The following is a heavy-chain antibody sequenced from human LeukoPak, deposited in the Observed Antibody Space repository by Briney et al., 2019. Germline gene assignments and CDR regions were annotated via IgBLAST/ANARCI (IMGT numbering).Heavy chain of an antibody. CDR1: GYTITGYY. D-gene: IGHD3-3*01. V-gene: IGHV1-69*04. CDR2: IIPILGIA. J-gene: IGHJ4*02. Sequence: SVKVSCKASGYTITGYYVHWVRQAPGQGLEWMGRIIPILGIADYAQTFQDRVTITADKSTNTVYMELSSLRSEDTAVYYCTRDYDSEDYWGQGTLVTVSS. CDR3: TRDYDSEDY.